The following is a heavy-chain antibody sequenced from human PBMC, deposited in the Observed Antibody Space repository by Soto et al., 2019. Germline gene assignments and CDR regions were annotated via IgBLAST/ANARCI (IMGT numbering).Heavy chain of an antibody. CDR2: ISAYNGNT. CDR1: GYTFTSYG. J-gene: IGHJ6*02. CDR3: AKVGVGATNYYYSGMDV. Sequence: ASVKVSCKASGYTFTSYGISWVRQAPGQGLEWMGWISAYNGNTNYAQKLQGRVTMTTDTSTSTAYMELRSLRSDDTAVYYCAKVGVGATNYYYSGMDVWGQGTTVTVSS. V-gene: IGHV1-18*01. D-gene: IGHD1-26*01.